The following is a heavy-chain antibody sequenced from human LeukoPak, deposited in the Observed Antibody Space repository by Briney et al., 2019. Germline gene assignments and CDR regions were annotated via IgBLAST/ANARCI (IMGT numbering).Heavy chain of an antibody. V-gene: IGHV3-21*01. D-gene: IGHD3-3*01. J-gene: IGHJ4*02. Sequence: PGGSLRLSCAASGFSFSTSTMNWVRQAPGRGLEWVSSISSSGSSTYYADSVKGRFTISRDNAKNSLYLQINSLRAEDTALYYCAKDLPDDFWSGFTGYWGQGTLVTVSS. CDR2: ISSSGSST. CDR3: AKDLPDDFWSGFTGY. CDR1: GFSFSTST.